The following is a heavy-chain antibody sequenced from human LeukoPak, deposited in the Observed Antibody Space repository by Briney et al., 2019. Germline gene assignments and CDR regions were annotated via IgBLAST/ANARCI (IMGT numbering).Heavy chain of an antibody. D-gene: IGHD4-17*01. CDR2: TAGADDVI. J-gene: IGHJ3*02. CDR3: AKDEMTLVTIPRGAFDI. V-gene: IGHV3-23*01. Sequence: PGGSLRLSCAVSGLTFSDYRMIWVRQAPEKRLEWVAVTAGADDVIQYADSVKGRFIISRDNSKNTLYLQMNSLRAEDTALYYCAKDEMTLVTIPRGAFDIWGQGTMVTVSS. CDR1: GLTFSDYR.